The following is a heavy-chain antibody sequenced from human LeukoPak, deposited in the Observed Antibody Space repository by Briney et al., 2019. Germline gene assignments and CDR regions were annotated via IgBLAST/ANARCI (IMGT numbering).Heavy chain of an antibody. CDR1: GFTFSSYG. D-gene: IGHD3-10*01. J-gene: IGHJ4*02. CDR2: ISSSSSTI. Sequence: PGRSLRLSCAASGFTFSSYGTHWVRQAPGKGLEWVSYISSSSSTIYYADSVKGRFTISRDNAKNSLYLQMNSLRAEDTAVYYCARDGILLWFGELGNWGQGTLVTVSS. V-gene: IGHV3-48*01. CDR3: ARDGILLWFGELGN.